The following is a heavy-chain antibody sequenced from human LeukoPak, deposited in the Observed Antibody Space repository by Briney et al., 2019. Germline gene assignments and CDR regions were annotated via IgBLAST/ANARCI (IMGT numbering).Heavy chain of an antibody. J-gene: IGHJ6*03. Sequence: PSETLSLTCSVSDGSINTITDYWGWVRQPPGKGLEWIGSVYYTGSTYYNAPFKSRVTISIDTSKNQFSLSLSAVTAADTAVYYCARDNWGSGSYLMFGYYYMDVWGKGTTVTISS. CDR2: VYYTGST. CDR3: ARDNWGSGSYLMFGYYYMDV. D-gene: IGHD3-10*01. V-gene: IGHV4-39*07. CDR1: DGSINTITDY.